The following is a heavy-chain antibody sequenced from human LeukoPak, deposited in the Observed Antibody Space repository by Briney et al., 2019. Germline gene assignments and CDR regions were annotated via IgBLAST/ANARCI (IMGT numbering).Heavy chain of an antibody. V-gene: IGHV3-7*01. D-gene: IGHD3-22*01. CDR3: ARDLGQYYDTSDNWFDP. J-gene: IGHJ5*02. CDR2: IKQDGSEK. CDR1: GFTFRSYW. Sequence: GGSLRLSCAASGFTFRSYWMTWVRQAPGKGLEWVANIKQDGSEKHYVDSVKGRFTISRDNAKNTLNLQMNSLRAEDTAVYYCARDLGQYYDTSDNWFDPWGQGTLVTVSS.